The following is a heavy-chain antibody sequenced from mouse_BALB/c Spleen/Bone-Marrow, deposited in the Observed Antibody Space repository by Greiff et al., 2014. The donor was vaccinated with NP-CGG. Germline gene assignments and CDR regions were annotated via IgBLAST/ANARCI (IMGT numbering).Heavy chain of an antibody. CDR1: GYTFTDYY. D-gene: IGHD3-1*01. V-gene: IGHV1-26*01. CDR3: ARGTRATYY. J-gene: IGHJ3*01. Sequence: EVQLQQSGPELVKPGASVKMSCKAPGYTFTDYYMKWVKQNHGKSLEWIGDINPNNGDTFYNQKFKAKATLTVDKSSSTAYLQVNSLTSEDSAVYYCARGTRATYYWGQGTLVTVSA. CDR2: INPNNGDT.